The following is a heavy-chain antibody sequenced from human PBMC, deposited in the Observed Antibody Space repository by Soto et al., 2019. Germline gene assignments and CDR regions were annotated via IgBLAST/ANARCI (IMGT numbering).Heavy chain of an antibody. J-gene: IGHJ6*02. CDR2: IYYSGST. Sequence: SETLSLTCTVSGGSVSIGSYYWSWIRQPPGKGLEWIGYIYYSGSTTYNPSLKTRVTISVDRSKNQFSLKLTSVTAADTAVYYCARDRTHFDSSAYYSGLDVWGQGTTVTVSS. V-gene: IGHV4-61*01. D-gene: IGHD3-22*01. CDR1: GGSVSIGSYY. CDR3: ARDRTHFDSSAYYSGLDV.